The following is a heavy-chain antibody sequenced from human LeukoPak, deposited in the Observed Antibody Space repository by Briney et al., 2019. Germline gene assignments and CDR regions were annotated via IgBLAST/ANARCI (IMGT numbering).Heavy chain of an antibody. CDR2: INPNSGGT. CDR1: GYTFTGYY. J-gene: IGHJ4*02. Sequence: ASVKVSRKASGYTFTGYYMHWVRQAPGQGLEWMGWINPNSGGTNYAQKFQGWVTMTRDTSISTAYMELSRLRSDDTAVYYCARDLKGSGSYNFDYWGQGTLVTVSS. V-gene: IGHV1-2*04. CDR3: ARDLKGSGSYNFDY. D-gene: IGHD1-26*01.